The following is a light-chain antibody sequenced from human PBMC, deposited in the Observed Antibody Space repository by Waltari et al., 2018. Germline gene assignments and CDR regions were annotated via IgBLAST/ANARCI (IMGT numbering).Light chain of an antibody. V-gene: IGKV1-12*01. CDR3: QQGDGFHTIT. CDR1: QDISSW. J-gene: IGKJ5*01. Sequence: DIQMTQSPSSVSASVGDRVTITCRASQDISSWLAWYQQKPGQAPRLLIYAVSILHSGVPSRFSGSGSGTDFTLTITSLQPEDFAIYYCQQGDGFHTITFGQGTRLE. CDR2: AVS.